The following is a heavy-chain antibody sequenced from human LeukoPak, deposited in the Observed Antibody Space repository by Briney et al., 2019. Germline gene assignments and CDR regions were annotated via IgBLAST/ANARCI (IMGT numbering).Heavy chain of an antibody. CDR2: INPNSGGT. J-gene: IGHJ4*02. V-gene: IGHV1-2*04. CDR1: GYTFTGYY. Sequence: GASVKVSCKASGYTFTGYYMHWVRQAPGQGLEWMGWINPNSGGTNYAQKFQGWVTMTRDTSISTVYMELSRLRSDDTAVYYCARGPYSGYEYRYWGQGTLVTVSS. D-gene: IGHD5-12*01. CDR3: ARGPYSGYEYRY.